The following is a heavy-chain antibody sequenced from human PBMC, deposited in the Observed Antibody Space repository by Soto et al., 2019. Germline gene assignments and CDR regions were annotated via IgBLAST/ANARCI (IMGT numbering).Heavy chain of an antibody. CDR1: GFTFSSYW. D-gene: IGHD6-6*01. J-gene: IGHJ6*02. V-gene: IGHV3-7*05. Sequence: PGGSLRLSCAASGFTFSSYWMSWVRQAPGKGLEWVANIKQDGSEKYYVDSVKGRFTISRDNAKNSLYLQMNSLRAEDTAVYYCARDQVQAAQYYYYYGMDVWGQGTTVTVSS. CDR2: IKQDGSEK. CDR3: ARDQVQAAQYYYYYGMDV.